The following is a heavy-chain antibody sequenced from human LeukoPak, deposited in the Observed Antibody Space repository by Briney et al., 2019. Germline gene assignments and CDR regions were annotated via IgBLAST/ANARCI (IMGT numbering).Heavy chain of an antibody. V-gene: IGHV4-59*01. CDR1: DGSINYY. Sequence: SETLSLTCAVSDGSINYYWSWIRQPLGKGLEWIGYIYYSGNTNYNPSLKSRVTISLDTSKKQFSLTLTSVTAADTAVYYCARSAWTNFYFDYWGQETLVTVSS. D-gene: IGHD3/OR15-3a*01. J-gene: IGHJ4*02. CDR2: IYYSGNT. CDR3: ARSAWTNFYFDY.